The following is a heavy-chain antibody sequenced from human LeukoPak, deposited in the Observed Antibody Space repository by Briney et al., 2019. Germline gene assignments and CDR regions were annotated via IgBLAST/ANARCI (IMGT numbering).Heavy chain of an antibody. CDR1: SGSSSSYY. V-gene: IGHV4-34*01. CDR3: ARAVAGTSPFDY. J-gene: IGHJ4*02. Sequence: PSETLSLTCTVSSGSSSSYYWSWIRQPPGKGLEWIGEINHSGSTNYNPSLKSRVTISVDTSKNQFSLKLSSVTAADTAVYYCARAVAGTSPFDYWGQGTLVTVSS. D-gene: IGHD6-19*01. CDR2: INHSGST.